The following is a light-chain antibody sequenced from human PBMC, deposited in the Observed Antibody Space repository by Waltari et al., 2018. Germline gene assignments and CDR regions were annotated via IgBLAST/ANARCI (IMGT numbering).Light chain of an antibody. CDR3: MQALQTPLT. V-gene: IGKV2-28*01. CDR1: QSRLHRNGYNY. CDR2: LGS. Sequence: DIVMTQSPLSLPVTPGEPASIPCSARQSRLHRNGYNYLDWYLQKPGQSPQLLIYLGSNRASGVPDRFSGSGLGTDFTLKISRVEAEDAGVYYCMQALQTPLTFGGGTKVEIK. J-gene: IGKJ4*01.